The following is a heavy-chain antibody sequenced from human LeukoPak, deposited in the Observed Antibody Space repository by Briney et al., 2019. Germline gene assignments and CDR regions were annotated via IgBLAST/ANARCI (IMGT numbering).Heavy chain of an antibody. CDR1: GYSFTSYW. CDR3: ARLRRSSSWLDY. V-gene: IGHV5-51*01. J-gene: IGHJ4*02. Sequence: LGESLKISCKGSGYSFTSYWIGWVRQMPGKGLEWMGIIHPGDSDTRYSPTFQGQVTISADKSISTAYLQWGSLKASDTAMYYCARLRRSSSWLDYWGQGTLVTVSS. CDR2: IHPGDSDT. D-gene: IGHD6-13*01.